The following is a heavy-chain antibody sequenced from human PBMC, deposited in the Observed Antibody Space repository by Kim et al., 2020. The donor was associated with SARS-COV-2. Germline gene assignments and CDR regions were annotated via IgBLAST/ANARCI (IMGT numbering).Heavy chain of an antibody. Sequence: RVTISVDTSKNQFSLKMSSVTAADTAVYYCARGKRIYDPVGAFKRYYFDYWGQGTLVTVSS. V-gene: IGHV4-31*02. J-gene: IGHJ4*02. D-gene: IGHD3-22*01. CDR3: ARGKRIYDPVGAFKRYYFDY.